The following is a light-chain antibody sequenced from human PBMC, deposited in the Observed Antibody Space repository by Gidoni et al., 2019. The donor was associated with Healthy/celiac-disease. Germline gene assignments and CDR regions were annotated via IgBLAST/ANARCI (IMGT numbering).Light chain of an antibody. CDR1: KVISSY. CDR3: KQYYSYPRT. J-gene: IGKJ2*01. Sequence: AIRMTYSPSSFSASTGDRVTSTCRASKVISSYLAWYQQKPGKAPKRLIYAASTWQSGVPSRFSGSGSGTDFTLNISCLQSEDFATYYCKQYYSYPRTFGQXTKLEIK. CDR2: AAS. V-gene: IGKV1-8*01.